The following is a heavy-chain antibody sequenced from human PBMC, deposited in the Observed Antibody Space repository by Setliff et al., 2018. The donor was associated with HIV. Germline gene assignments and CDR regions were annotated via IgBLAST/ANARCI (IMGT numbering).Heavy chain of an antibody. CDR1: GYTFAGYY. V-gene: IGHV1-2*02. J-gene: IGHJ3*02. Sequence: ASVKVSCKASGYTFAGYYMHWVRQAPGQGLEWMGWINPNTGGTNFAQKFQGRVTMTRDTSISTAYMELSRLRSDDTAVYYCGRDPFWSGYDAFDIWGQGTMVTVSS. CDR3: GRDPFWSGYDAFDI. D-gene: IGHD3-3*01. CDR2: INPNTGGT.